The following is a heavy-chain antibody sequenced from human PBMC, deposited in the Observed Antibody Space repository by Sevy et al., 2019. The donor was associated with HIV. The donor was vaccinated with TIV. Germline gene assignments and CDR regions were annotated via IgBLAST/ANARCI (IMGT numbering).Heavy chain of an antibody. CDR1: GGSISSGSYY. CDR2: IYTSGST. Sequence: SETLSLTCTVSGGSISSGSYYWSWIRQPAGKGLEWIGRIYTSGSTNYNPSLKSRVTISVETSKNQFSLKLSSVTAADTAVYYCASARGYSGYDGYYYYYMDVWGKGTTVTVSS. J-gene: IGHJ6*03. CDR3: ASARGYSGYDGYYYYYMDV. V-gene: IGHV4-61*02. D-gene: IGHD5-12*01.